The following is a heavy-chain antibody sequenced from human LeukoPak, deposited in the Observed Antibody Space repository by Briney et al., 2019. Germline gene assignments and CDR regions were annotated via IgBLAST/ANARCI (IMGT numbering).Heavy chain of an antibody. CDR3: ARRGSSGYYVGY. J-gene: IGHJ4*02. CDR2: IYHSGST. D-gene: IGHD3-22*01. V-gene: IGHV4-38-2*02. Sequence: SETLSLTCTVSGYSISTGYYWGWIRQPPGKGLEWIGSIYHSGSTYYNPSLKSRVTMSVDTSKNQFSLKLSSVTAADTAVYYCARRGSSGYYVGYWGQGTLVTVSS. CDR1: GYSISTGYY.